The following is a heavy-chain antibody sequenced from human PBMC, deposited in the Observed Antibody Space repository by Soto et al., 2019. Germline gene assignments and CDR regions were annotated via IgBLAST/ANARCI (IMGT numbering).Heavy chain of an antibody. CDR1: GFTFSSYS. CDR3: ARDWHYYYYYGMDV. V-gene: IGHV3-48*01. Sequence: EVQLVESGGSVVQPGGSLRLSSAASGFTFSSYSMNWVRQAPGKGLEWVSYISSSSSTIYYADSVKGRFTISRDNAKNSLYLQMNSLRAEDTAVYYCARDWHYYYYYGMDVWGQGTTVTVSS. CDR2: ISSSSSTI. J-gene: IGHJ6*02.